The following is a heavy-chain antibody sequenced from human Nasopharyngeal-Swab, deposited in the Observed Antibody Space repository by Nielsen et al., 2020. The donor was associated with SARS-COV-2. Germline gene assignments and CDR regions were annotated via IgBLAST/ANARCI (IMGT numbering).Heavy chain of an antibody. Sequence: GESLKISCAASGFTFSSYWMSWVRQAPGKGLEWVANIKQDGSEKYYVDSVKGRFTISRDNAKNSLYLQMNSLRAEDTAVYYCARDKDSGYELTPHIYWGQGTLVTVSS. CDR2: IKQDGSEK. J-gene: IGHJ4*02. D-gene: IGHD5-12*01. CDR1: GFTFSSYW. CDR3: ARDKDSGYELTPHIY. V-gene: IGHV3-7*01.